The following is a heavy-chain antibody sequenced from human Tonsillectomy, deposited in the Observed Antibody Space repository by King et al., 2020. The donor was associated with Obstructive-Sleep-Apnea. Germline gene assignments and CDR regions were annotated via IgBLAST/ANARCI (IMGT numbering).Heavy chain of an antibody. Sequence: TLKESGPTLGKPTQTLTLTCTFSGFSLSTSVVGGGWIRQPPGKAPEWLALIYWDDDKRYSPSLKSRLTTTKATSKNQVVLTMINMDPVGTATYYYSHRHYDQLLAYSDYWGQGTLVTVSS. CDR3: SHRHYDQLLAYSDY. V-gene: IGHV2-5*02. D-gene: IGHD2-2*01. J-gene: IGHJ4*02. CDR2: IYWDDDK. CDR1: GFSLSTSVVG.